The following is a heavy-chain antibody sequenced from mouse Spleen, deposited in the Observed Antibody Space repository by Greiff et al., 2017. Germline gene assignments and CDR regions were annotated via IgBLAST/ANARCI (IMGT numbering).Heavy chain of an antibody. D-gene: IGHD2-1*01. CDR2: ISSGGSYT. Sequence: DVKLVESGGGLVKPGGTLKLSCAASGFAFSSYDMSWVRQTPEKRLEWVATISSGGSYTYYPDSVKGRFTISRDNARNTLYLQMSSLRSEDTALYYCARLYYGKRFDYWGQGTTLTVSS. CDR1: GFAFSSYD. J-gene: IGHJ2*01. V-gene: IGHV5-9*02. CDR3: ARLYYGKRFDY.